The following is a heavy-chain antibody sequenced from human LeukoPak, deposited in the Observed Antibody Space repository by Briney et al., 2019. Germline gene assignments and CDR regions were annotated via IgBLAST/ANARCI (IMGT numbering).Heavy chain of an antibody. J-gene: IGHJ2*01. Sequence: SQTLSLTCVISGDSVSSTNAAWNWLRQSPSRGLEWLGRTYYRSRWYSEYARSVKSRITIDPDTSKNQFSLQLNSVTPEDAAVYYCARTQGHLDLWGRGTLVTVSS. V-gene: IGHV6-1*01. CDR2: TYYRSRWYS. CDR3: ARTQGHLDL. CDR1: GDSVSSTNAA.